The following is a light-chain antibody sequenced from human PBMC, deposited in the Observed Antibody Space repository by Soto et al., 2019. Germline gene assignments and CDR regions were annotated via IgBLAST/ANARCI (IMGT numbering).Light chain of an antibody. CDR3: CSYAGTYTFV. Sequence: QSALTQPRSVSGSPGQSVTISCTGTSSDVGTYKYVSWYQQHPDKAPKLLIYDVTKRPSGVPDRFSGSKSDNTASLTISGLQADDEADYLCCSYAGTYTFVFGTGTKVTVL. V-gene: IGLV2-11*01. CDR1: SSDVGTYKY. J-gene: IGLJ1*01. CDR2: DVT.